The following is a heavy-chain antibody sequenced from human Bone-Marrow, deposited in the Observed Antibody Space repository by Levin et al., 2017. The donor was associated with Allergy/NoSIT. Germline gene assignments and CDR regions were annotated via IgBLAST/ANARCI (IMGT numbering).Heavy chain of an antibody. CDR2: MYAFDSDT. V-gene: IGHV5-51*01. Sequence: SGESLKISCQTSGYLFTDYWIGWVRQMPGNGLEWMGIMYAFDSDTKYSPSFEGQVTMSADKSFNTAYLQWSSLKASDTATYYCARSFGIRASGPYYYYGMDVWGQGTTVTVSS. J-gene: IGHJ6*02. D-gene: IGHD3-10*01. CDR1: GYLFTDYW. CDR3: ARSFGIRASGPYYYYGMDV.